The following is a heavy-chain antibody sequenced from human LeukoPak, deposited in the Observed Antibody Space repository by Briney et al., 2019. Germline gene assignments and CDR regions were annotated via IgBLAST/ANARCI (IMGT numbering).Heavy chain of an antibody. D-gene: IGHD6-13*01. J-gene: IGHJ4*02. Sequence: GASVKVSCKASGYTFTGYYMHWVRQAPGQGLEWMGRINPNSGGTNYAQKFQGRVTMTRDTSISTAYMELSRLRSDDTAVYYCARASSRWISYFDYWGQGTLVTVSS. CDR3: ARASSRWISYFDY. CDR2: INPNSGGT. CDR1: GYTFTGYY. V-gene: IGHV1-2*06.